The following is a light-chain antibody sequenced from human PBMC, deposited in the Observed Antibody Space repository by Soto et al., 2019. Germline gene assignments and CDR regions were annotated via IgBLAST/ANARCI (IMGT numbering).Light chain of an antibody. V-gene: IGKV1-39*01. CDR3: QQSYSTPFT. CDR2: AAS. Sequence: DIQMTQSLSSLSASVGDRVTITCRASQSISSYLNWYQQKPGKAPNLLIYAASSLQSGVPSRFSGSGSGTDFTLTISSLQPEDSATYYCQQSYSTPFTFGPGTKVDIK. J-gene: IGKJ3*01. CDR1: QSISSY.